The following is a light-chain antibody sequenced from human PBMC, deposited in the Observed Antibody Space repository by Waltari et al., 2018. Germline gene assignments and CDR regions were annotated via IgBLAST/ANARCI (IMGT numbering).Light chain of an antibody. Sequence: QSALTQPASASGSPGPSITLPPPCTTRDVGFSHLVPRYQPPPGKALELVFYEVISRPSGVSNRFSGSKSGNTASLTISGLQAEDEADYYCCSYAGRNIWVFGGGTKLTVL. CDR1: TRDVGFSHL. J-gene: IGLJ3*02. V-gene: IGLV2-23*02. CDR2: EVI. CDR3: CSYAGRNIWV.